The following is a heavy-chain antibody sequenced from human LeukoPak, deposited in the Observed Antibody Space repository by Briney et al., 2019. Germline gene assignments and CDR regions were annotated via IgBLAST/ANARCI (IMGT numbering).Heavy chain of an antibody. J-gene: IGHJ4*02. D-gene: IGHD6-6*01. V-gene: IGHV3-21*01. CDR1: GFTFSSYA. CDR3: ARESGEYSRAPWD. Sequence: GGSLRLSCAASGFTFSSYAMNWVRQAPGKGLEWVSSISSSSSHMYYADSVKGRFTISRDNAKNSLYLQMNSLRAEDTAVYYCARESGEYSRAPWDWGQGTLVTVSS. CDR2: ISSSSSHM.